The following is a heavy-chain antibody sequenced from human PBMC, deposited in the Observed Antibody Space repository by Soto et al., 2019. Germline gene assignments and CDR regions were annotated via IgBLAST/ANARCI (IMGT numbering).Heavy chain of an antibody. CDR3: ARGRFLEWLDNTAPMDV. Sequence: SETLSLTCTVSGGSISGYYWIWIRQPAGKGLEWIGRIYTSGSTNYNPSLKSRVTMSVDTSKNQFSLKLSSVTAADTAVYYCARGRFLEWLDNTAPMDVWGQGTTVTVSS. CDR1: GGSISGYY. CDR2: IYTSGST. J-gene: IGHJ6*02. V-gene: IGHV4-4*07. D-gene: IGHD3-3*01.